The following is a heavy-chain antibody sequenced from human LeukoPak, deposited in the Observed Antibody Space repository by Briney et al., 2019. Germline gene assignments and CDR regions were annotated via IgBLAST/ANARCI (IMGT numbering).Heavy chain of an antibody. D-gene: IGHD3-3*01. CDR1: GFTFGSYA. Sequence: GWSLRLSCVASGFTFGSYALQWVRQAPGKGLEYVSGISTNGGSTYYAESVKGRFTISRDNSKNTLYLQMGSLRADDMAVYYCARVSNNFCVDYWGQGTLVTVSS. CDR2: ISTNGGST. CDR3: ARVSNNFCVDY. V-gene: IGHV3-64*02. J-gene: IGHJ4*02.